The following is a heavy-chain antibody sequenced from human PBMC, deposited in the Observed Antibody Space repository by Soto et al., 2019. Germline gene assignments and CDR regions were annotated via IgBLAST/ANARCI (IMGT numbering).Heavy chain of an antibody. Sequence: QVQLVQSGAEVKKPGASVKVSCKVSGYTLTELSMHWVRQAPGNGLEWMGGFDPEDGETIYAQKFQGRVTRTEDTSTDTAYMELSSLRSEDTAVYYCATGRGATMYYFDYWGQGTLVTVSS. CDR2: FDPEDGET. V-gene: IGHV1-24*01. CDR1: GYTLTELS. J-gene: IGHJ4*02. CDR3: ATGRGATMYYFDY. D-gene: IGHD5-12*01.